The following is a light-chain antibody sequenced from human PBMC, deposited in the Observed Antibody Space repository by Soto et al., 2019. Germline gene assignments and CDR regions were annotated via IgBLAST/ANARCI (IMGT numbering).Light chain of an antibody. CDR2: EVS. J-gene: IGLJ2*01. Sequence: QSALTQPPSASGSPGQSVTISCTGTSSDVGGYNYVSWYQQHPGKAPKVMIYEVSKRPSGVPDCFSGSKSGNTASLTVSGLQAEDEADYYCSSYGGRNNLLFGGGTKLTVL. CDR3: SSYGGRNNLL. V-gene: IGLV2-8*01. CDR1: SSDVGGYNY.